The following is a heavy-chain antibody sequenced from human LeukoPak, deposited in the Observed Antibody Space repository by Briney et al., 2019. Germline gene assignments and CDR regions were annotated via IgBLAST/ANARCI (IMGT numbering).Heavy chain of an antibody. V-gene: IGHV4-59*01. CDR3: ARDLGYDSSGYLNDAFDI. Sequence: SETLALIRTVSGGPISPKYCSWIRQPPGKGPEWNGYISYICSTNYNPSLKSRVTISVDKSNSPLSLKLSSPTAADSAVYYCARDLGYDSSGYLNDAFDIWGQGTMVSVSS. D-gene: IGHD3-22*01. CDR2: ISYICST. CDR1: GGPISPKY. J-gene: IGHJ3*02.